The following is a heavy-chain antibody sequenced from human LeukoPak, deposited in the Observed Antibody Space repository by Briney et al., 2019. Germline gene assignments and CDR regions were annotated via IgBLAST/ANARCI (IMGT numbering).Heavy chain of an antibody. CDR1: GFTFSSYW. CDR2: IKQDGSEK. CDR3: AMFGSTFNAFDI. V-gene: IGHV3-7*01. D-gene: IGHD3-16*01. Sequence: GGSLRLSCAASGFTFSSYWMSWVRQAPGKGLEWVANIKQDGSEKYYVDSVKGRFTISRDNSKNTLYVQMNTLTPEDTAVYYCAMFGSTFNAFDIWGQGTMVTVSS. J-gene: IGHJ3*02.